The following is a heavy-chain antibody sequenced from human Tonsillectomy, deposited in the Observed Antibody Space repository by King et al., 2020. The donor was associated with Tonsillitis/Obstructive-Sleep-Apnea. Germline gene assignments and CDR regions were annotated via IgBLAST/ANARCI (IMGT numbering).Heavy chain of an antibody. CDR1: GGSVSSGGYY. CDR2: IYYSGST. V-gene: IGHV4-31*03. D-gene: IGHD2-21*02. J-gene: IGHJ4*02. Sequence: QLQESGPGLVKPSQTLSLACTVSGGSVSSGGYYWNWIRQHPGKGLEWIGYIYYSGSTSYNPSLKSRVTISLDTSKNHFSLKLSSVTASDTAVYRCAGETEVHLYFDYWGQXTLVTVSS. CDR3: AGETEVHLYFDY.